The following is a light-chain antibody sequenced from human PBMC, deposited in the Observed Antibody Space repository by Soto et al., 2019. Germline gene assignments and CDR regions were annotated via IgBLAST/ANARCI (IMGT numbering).Light chain of an antibody. J-gene: IGKJ5*01. V-gene: IGKV3-11*01. CDR2: GAF. CDR3: QQRNVWPPVT. Sequence: EIVLRQSPATLSLSPGERATLSFRASPSVTNFLAWYQQKPGQAPRLLIYGAFNRATGIPARFSGSGSGTDFTLTISSLEPEDSAVYYCQQRNVWPPVTFGQGTRLEIK. CDR1: PSVTNF.